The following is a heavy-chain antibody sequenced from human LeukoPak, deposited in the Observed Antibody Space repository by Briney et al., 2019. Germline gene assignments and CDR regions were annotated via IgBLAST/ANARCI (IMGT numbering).Heavy chain of an antibody. Sequence: SGGSLRLSCAASGVTVSSNYMSWVRQAPGKGLEWVSVIYSGMTTYYSGSVKGRFTISRDNSKNTLYLQMNSLRAEDTAVYYCARKIAGRLSYFDYWGQGTLVTVSS. CDR3: ARKIAGRLSYFDY. J-gene: IGHJ4*02. CDR2: IYSGMTT. D-gene: IGHD6-6*01. CDR1: GVTVSSNY. V-gene: IGHV3-66*02.